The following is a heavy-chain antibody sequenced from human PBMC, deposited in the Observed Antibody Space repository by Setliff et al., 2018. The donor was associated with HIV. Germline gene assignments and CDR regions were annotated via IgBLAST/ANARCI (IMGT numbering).Heavy chain of an antibody. J-gene: IGHJ4*02. V-gene: IGHV3-23*01. Sequence: GGSLRLSCAASGFTFSSYGMHWVRQAPGKGLEWVSAITGSGDYTYYADSVKGHFTISRDNSQNTLYLQMNNLRAEDTALYYCAKDLGGRGCFFDYWGQGTLVTVSS. D-gene: IGHD3-16*01. CDR2: ITGSGDYT. CDR1: GFTFSSYG. CDR3: AKDLGGRGCFFDY.